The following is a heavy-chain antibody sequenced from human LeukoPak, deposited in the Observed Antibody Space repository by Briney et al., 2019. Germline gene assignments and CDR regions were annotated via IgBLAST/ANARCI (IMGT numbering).Heavy chain of an antibody. CDR3: AKDQYLYFSDGYLN. Sequence: LSLTCAVYGGSFSGYYWSWIRQPPGKGLEWVALISYDGSNQYYADSVKGRFTISRDNSKNTLYLQMNSLRAEDTAVYYCAKDQYLYFSDGYLNWGQGTLVTVSS. CDR2: ISYDGSNQ. V-gene: IGHV3-30*18. J-gene: IGHJ4*02. D-gene: IGHD5-24*01. CDR1: GGSFSGYY.